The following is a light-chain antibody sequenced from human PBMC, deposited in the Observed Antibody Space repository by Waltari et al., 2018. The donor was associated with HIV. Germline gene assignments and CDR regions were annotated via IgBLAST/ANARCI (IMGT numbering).Light chain of an antibody. V-gene: IGLV2-8*01. CDR1: SSDVGGYNY. CDR2: EVT. CDR3: SSYAGSNNYV. J-gene: IGLJ1*01. Sequence: QSALTQPPSASGSPGQSVTISCTGTSSDVGGYNYVSWYQQHPGKAPKLMIYEVTTRPSGVPDRFSCSKSGNTASLTVSGLQAEDEADYYCSSYAGSNNYVFGTGTKVTVL.